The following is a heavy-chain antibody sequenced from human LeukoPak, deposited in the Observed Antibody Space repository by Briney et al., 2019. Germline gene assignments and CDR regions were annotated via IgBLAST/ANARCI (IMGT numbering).Heavy chain of an antibody. J-gene: IGHJ4*02. CDR2: IGTAGDT. D-gene: IGHD1-1*01. Sequence: PGGSLRLSCAASGFTFSSYDMHWVRQGTGKGLEWVSGIGTAGDTYYPGSVKGRFTISRENAKSSLYLQMNSLRAEDTAVYYCARGTGYYFDYWGQGTLVTVSS. CDR1: GFTFSSYD. V-gene: IGHV3-13*01. CDR3: ARGTGYYFDY.